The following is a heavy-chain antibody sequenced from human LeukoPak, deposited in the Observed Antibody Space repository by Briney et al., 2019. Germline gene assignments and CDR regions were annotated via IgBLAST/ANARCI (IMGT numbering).Heavy chain of an antibody. CDR1: GGTFSSYA. D-gene: IGHD3-3*01. V-gene: IGHV1-69*05. Sequence: SVKVSCKASGGTFSSYAISWVRQAPGQGLEWMGRIIPIFGTANHAQKFQGRVTITTDESTSTAYMELSSLRSEDTAVYYCARSRVVISAFDIWGQGTMVTVSS. CDR3: ARSRVVISAFDI. J-gene: IGHJ3*02. CDR2: IIPIFGTA.